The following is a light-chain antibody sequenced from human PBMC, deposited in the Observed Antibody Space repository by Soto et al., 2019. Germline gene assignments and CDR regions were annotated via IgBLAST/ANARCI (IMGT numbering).Light chain of an antibody. CDR2: DAS. J-gene: IGKJ4*01. CDR1: QSVSSY. V-gene: IGKV3-11*01. CDR3: QQRSNWPLT. Sequence: EIVLTQSPATLSLSPGERATLSCRASQSVSSYLAWYKQKPGQAPRLLIYDASNRATGIPARFLGSGSGTDFTLTISSLEPEDFAVYYCQQRSNWPLTFGGGTKVEI.